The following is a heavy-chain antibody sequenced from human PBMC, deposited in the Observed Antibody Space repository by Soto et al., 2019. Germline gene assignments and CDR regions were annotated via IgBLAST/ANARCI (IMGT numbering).Heavy chain of an antibody. CDR1: GYTFTSYG. V-gene: IGHV1-18*01. CDR2: ISAYNGNT. Sequence: ASVKVSCKASGYTFTSYGISWVRQAPGQGLEWMGWISAYNGNTNYAQKLQGRVTMTTDTSTSTAYMELRSLRSDDTAVYYCARNRYCSGGSCYYYYMDVWGKGTTVTVSS. D-gene: IGHD2-15*01. J-gene: IGHJ6*03. CDR3: ARNRYCSGGSCYYYYMDV.